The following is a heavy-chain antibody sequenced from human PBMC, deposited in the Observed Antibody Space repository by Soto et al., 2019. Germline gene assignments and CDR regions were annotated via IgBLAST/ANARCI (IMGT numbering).Heavy chain of an antibody. CDR1: GGTFSTYT. CDR3: TLGSWSAETFDI. V-gene: IGHV1-69*02. J-gene: IGHJ3*02. Sequence: QVQLVQSGAEVKKPGSSVKVSCKASGGTFSTYTIIWVRQAPGQGLEWMGRIIPMLDITNNAQRFQGRVTITAAKSTSTAYLELSSLRSEDTAVYYCTLGSWSAETFDIWGRGTMVTVSS. D-gene: IGHD6-13*01. CDR2: IIPMLDIT.